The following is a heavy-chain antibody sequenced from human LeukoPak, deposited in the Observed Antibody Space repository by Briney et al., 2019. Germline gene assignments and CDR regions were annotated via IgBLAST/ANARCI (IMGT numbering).Heavy chain of an antibody. CDR1: RFTFSDYS. Sequence: GALRLSCAASRFTFSDYSMSWIRQTPGKGLEWVSYISGSGITTFYAESVEGRFTISRDNTKNSLFLQMDSLRVEDTAVDYCARDLSRGDAFDIWGQGTMVTVSS. D-gene: IGHD3-10*01. V-gene: IGHV3-11*01. CDR3: ARDLSRGDAFDI. J-gene: IGHJ3*02. CDR2: ISGSGITT.